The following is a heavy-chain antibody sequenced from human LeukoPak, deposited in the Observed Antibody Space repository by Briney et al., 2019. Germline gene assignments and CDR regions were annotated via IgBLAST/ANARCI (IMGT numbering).Heavy chain of an antibody. D-gene: IGHD6-19*01. J-gene: IGHJ4*02. CDR2: INTDGTVT. Sequence: GGSLRLSCAASGFTLSKYWMLWVRHAPGKGLESVSRINTDGTVTTYADSVKGRFTVSRDNADNTMFLQMNSVRDEDTAVYYCATKQWLAPPPDSWGQGTPVTVSS. CDR1: GFTLSKYW. V-gene: IGHV3-74*01. CDR3: ATKQWLAPPPDS.